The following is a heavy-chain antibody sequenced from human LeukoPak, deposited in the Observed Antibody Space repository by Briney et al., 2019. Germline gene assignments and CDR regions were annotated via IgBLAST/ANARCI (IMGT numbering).Heavy chain of an antibody. J-gene: IGHJ4*02. CDR2: IYYSGST. D-gene: IGHD5-18*01. CDR1: GGSISSGDYY. Sequence: SETLSLTCTVSGGSISSGDYYWSWIRQPPGKGLEWIGYIYYSGSTYYNPSLKSRVTISVDTSKNQFSLKLSSVTAADTAVYYCARGEDTAMVTGPFDYWGQGTLVTVSS. CDR3: ARGEDTAMVTGPFDY. V-gene: IGHV4-30-4*01.